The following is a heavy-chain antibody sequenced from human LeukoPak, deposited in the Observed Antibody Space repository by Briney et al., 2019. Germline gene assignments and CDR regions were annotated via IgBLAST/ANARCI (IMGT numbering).Heavy chain of an antibody. CDR1: GFTFGDYG. CDR2: INWIGGST. J-gene: IGHJ5*02. CDR3: ASQMTQGRFDP. V-gene: IGHV3-20*04. D-gene: IGHD5-24*01. Sequence: GGSLRLSCAASGFTFGDYGMNWVRQVPGKGLEWVSGINWIGGSTGYGDSVKGRFTISRDNAKNSLYLQMNSLRAEDTAVYYCASQMTQGRFDPWGQGTLVTVSS.